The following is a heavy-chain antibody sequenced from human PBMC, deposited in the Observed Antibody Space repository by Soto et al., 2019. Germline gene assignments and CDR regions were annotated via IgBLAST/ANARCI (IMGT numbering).Heavy chain of an antibody. CDR2: IHQSGNA. CDR1: GGPFSRYY. Sequence: PSETLSLTCAVHGGPFSRYYWTWIRQPPGKGLEWIGEIHQSGNANYNPSLKSRLTMSVGTSKNQFSLKLSSVTAADTATYYCAGDNVVVNPIRYYHYGIDVWGQGTTVTVSS. D-gene: IGHD2-15*01. J-gene: IGHJ6*02. CDR3: AGDNVVVNPIRYYHYGIDV. V-gene: IGHV4-34*01.